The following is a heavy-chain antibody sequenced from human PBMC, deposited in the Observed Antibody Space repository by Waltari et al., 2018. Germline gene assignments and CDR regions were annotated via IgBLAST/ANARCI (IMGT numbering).Heavy chain of an antibody. CDR2: IQSDGSSR. V-gene: IGHV3-30*02. CDR3: AKGLRRGSNWYFDL. D-gene: IGHD3-10*01. J-gene: IGHJ2*01. CDR1: GFPFSCCG. Sequence: QVQLVVSGGGVVQPGGSLPLSCAASGFPFSCCGMPWVRQAPGKGLEWVAVIQSDGSSRYYADSVKGRFAISRDSSKNIMSLQMNSLRDEDTAVYHCAKGLRRGSNWYFDLWGRGTLVTVSS.